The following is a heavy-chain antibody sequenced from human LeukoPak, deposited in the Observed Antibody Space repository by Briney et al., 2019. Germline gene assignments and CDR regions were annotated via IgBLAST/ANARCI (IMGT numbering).Heavy chain of an antibody. V-gene: IGHV3-11*01. CDR1: GFTFSDYY. CDR2: ISSSGSTI. J-gene: IGHJ4*02. D-gene: IGHD3-9*01. CDR3: ARDRLRYFDWSPNDY. Sequence: GGSLRLSCAASGFTFSDYYMSWISQAPGKGQEWVSYISSSGSTIYYADSVKGRFTISRDNAKNSLYLQMNSLRAEDTAVYYCARDRLRYFDWSPNDYWGQGTLVTVSS.